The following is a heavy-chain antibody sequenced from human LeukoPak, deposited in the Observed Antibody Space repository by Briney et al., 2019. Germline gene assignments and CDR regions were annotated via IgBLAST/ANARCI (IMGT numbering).Heavy chain of an antibody. CDR3: ARRDSSSWTDAFDI. Sequence: SVKVSCKASGGTFSSYAISWVRQAPGQGLEWMGRIIPILGIANYAQKFQGRVTITADKSTSTAYMELSSLRSEDTAVYYCARRDSSSWTDAFDIWGQGTMVIASS. J-gene: IGHJ3*02. V-gene: IGHV1-69*04. D-gene: IGHD6-13*01. CDR2: IIPILGIA. CDR1: GGTFSSYA.